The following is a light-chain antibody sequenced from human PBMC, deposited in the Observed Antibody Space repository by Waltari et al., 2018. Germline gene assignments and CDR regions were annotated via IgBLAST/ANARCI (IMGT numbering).Light chain of an antibody. CDR2: LYSNGSH. CDR1: TGPSNFA. V-gene: IGLV4-69*01. J-gene: IGLJ3*02. Sequence: QLVVTQPPSASASLRASVKLTCALRTGPSNFAISCHQQQSGQGPRFLMKLYSNGSHTKGDGIPHRFSGSSSGAERFLIISSLQSADEADYYCQTWGNGIRVFGGGTKLTVL. CDR3: QTWGNGIRV.